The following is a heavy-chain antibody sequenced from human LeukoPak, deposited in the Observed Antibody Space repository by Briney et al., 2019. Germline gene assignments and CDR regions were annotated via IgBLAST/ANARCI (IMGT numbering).Heavy chain of an antibody. J-gene: IGHJ4*02. D-gene: IGHD3-9*01. CDR1: GYTFTDYY. CDR2: INPNSGGT. V-gene: IGHV1-2*06. Sequence: ASVKVSCKASGYTFTDYYIHWVRQAPGQGREWMGRINPNSGGTNYAQKFQGRVTMTRDTSISTAYMEMSSLRSDDTAVYYCARWTGVLTGYYLFAYWGQGTLVTVSS. CDR3: ARWTGVLTGYYLFAY.